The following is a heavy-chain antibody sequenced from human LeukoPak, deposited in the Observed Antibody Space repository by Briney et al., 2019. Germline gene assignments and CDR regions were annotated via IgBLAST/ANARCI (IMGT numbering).Heavy chain of an antibody. Sequence: PSETLSLTCAVSGGSISSGGYSWSWIRQPPGKGLEWIGYIYHSGSTYYNPSLKSRVTISVDRSKNQSSLKLSSVTAADTAVYYCARDRGSYFHWYFDLWGRGTLVTVSS. CDR3: ARDRGSYFHWYFDL. CDR2: IYHSGST. D-gene: IGHD1-26*01. CDR1: GGSISSGGYS. V-gene: IGHV4-30-2*01. J-gene: IGHJ2*01.